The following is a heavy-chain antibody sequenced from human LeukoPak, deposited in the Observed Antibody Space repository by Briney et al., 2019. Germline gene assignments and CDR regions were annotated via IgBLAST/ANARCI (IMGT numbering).Heavy chain of an antibody. J-gene: IGHJ4*02. CDR3: ARSMYYYDSSGLLDY. Sequence: ASVKVSCKVSGYTFTGYYMHWVRQAPGQGLEWMGWINPNSGGTNYAQKFQGRVTMTRDTSISTAYMELSRLRSDDTAVYYCARSMYYYDSSGLLDYWGQGTLVTVSS. CDR1: GYTFTGYY. CDR2: INPNSGGT. V-gene: IGHV1-2*02. D-gene: IGHD3-22*01.